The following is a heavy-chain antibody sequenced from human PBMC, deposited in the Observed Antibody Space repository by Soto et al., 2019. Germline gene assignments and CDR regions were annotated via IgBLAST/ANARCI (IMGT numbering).Heavy chain of an antibody. D-gene: IGHD2-2*01. Sequence: HGESLKISCKGSGYDFTNYWIAWVRLMPGKGLEWMGIIYPADSDTRYNPSFQGQVTISADKSISTAYLQWSSLKASDTAMYYCARQLKGCGSTSCFNYFYYGLDVWGRGTTVTVSS. CDR1: GYDFTNYW. CDR2: IYPADSDT. V-gene: IGHV5-51*01. J-gene: IGHJ6*02. CDR3: ARQLKGCGSTSCFNYFYYGLDV.